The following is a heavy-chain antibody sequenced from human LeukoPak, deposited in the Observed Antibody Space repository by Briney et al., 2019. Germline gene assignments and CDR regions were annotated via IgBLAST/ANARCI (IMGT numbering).Heavy chain of an antibody. D-gene: IGHD2/OR15-2a*01. V-gene: IGHV3-21*01. CDR3: ARDRSMMHAFDI. Sequence: PGGSLRLSCAASGFTFSSYSMNWVRQAPGKGLEWVSSISSSSSYIYYADSVKGRSTISRDNAKNSLYLQMNSLRAEDTAVYYRARDRSMMHAFDIWGQGTMVTVSS. CDR1: GFTFSSYS. CDR2: ISSSSSYI. J-gene: IGHJ3*02.